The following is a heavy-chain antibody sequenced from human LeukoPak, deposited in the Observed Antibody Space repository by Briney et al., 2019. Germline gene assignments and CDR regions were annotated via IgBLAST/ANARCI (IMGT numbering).Heavy chain of an antibody. CDR2: ISYDGSNK. CDR1: GFPFSSYA. J-gene: IGHJ3*02. V-gene: IGHV3-30-3*02. CDR3: EKRMVTADDAFDI. Sequence: GGSLRLSCAASGFPFSSYAMHWVRQAPGKGLEWVAVISYDGSNKYYADSVKGRFTISRDNSKNTLYLQMNSLRAEDTAVYYCEKRMVTADDAFDIWGQGTMVTVSS. D-gene: IGHD2-21*02.